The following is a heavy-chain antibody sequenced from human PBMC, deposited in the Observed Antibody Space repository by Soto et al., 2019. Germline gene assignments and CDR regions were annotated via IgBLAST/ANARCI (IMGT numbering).Heavy chain of an antibody. D-gene: IGHD6-6*01. CDR3: ARYSTTGIKQLGAPYNWFDP. V-gene: IGHV4-59*01. CDR1: GGSISSYY. J-gene: IGHJ5*02. Sequence: SETLSLTCTVSGGSISSYYWSWIRQPPGKGLEWIGYIYYSGSTNYNPSLKSRVTISVDTSKNQFSLKLSSVTAADTAVYYCARYSTTGIKQLGAPYNWFDPWGQGTLVTVSS. CDR2: IYYSGST.